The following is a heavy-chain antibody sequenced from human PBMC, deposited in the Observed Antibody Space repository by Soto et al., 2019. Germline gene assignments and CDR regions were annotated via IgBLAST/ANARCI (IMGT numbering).Heavy chain of an antibody. Sequence: GGSLRLSCAASGFTFSSYSMNWVRQAPGKGLEWVSSISSSSSYIYYADSVKGRFTISRDNAKKSLYLQMNSLRAEDTAVFYCSRVMRATTFRYYYYGMDVWGQGTTVTVSS. J-gene: IGHJ6*02. CDR1: GFTFSSYS. CDR2: ISSSSSYI. V-gene: IGHV3-21*01. D-gene: IGHD1-26*01. CDR3: SRVMRATTFRYYYYGMDV.